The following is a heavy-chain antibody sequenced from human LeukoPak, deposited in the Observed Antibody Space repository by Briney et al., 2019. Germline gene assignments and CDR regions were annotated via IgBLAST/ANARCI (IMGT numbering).Heavy chain of an antibody. CDR1: GYSFTTYL. CDR3: ARQSQGGNSKWHYY. Sequence: GESLNISCKSSGYSFTTYLIGLVRQMPGKGLGGMGIIYPGDSDTSYSPSFQGQVTISADTSISTAYLQWSSLKASDTAMYYCARQSQGGNSKWHYYWGQGTLVTVSS. CDR2: IYPGDSDT. J-gene: IGHJ4*02. V-gene: IGHV5-51*01. D-gene: IGHD5-18*01.